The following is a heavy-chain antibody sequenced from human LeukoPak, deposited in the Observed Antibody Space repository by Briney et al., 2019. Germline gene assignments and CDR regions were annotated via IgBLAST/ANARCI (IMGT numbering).Heavy chain of an antibody. V-gene: IGHV3-9*01. J-gene: IGHJ4*02. CDR3: AKSRDDGTGYYYDY. Sequence: PGRSVRLSCEAAGFSFDGYAMQWVRQAPGNGREWVAGISRDSYNIAYGDSVKGRFTSSRDKAKKSLSLQMNSLGTEDTAFYYCAKSRDDGTGYYYDYWGQGVLVTVAS. D-gene: IGHD3-9*01. CDR1: GFSFDGYA. CDR2: ISRDSYNI.